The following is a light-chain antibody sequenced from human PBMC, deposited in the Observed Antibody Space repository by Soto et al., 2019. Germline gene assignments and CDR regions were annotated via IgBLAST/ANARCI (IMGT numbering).Light chain of an antibody. J-gene: IGKJ4*01. CDR1: QSISSW. CDR2: EES. V-gene: IGKV1-5*01. Sequence: IQMTQSPSTLSATAGDRVTITCRASQSISSWLAWYQHKPGKPPKLLIYEESTLHSGVPSRFSGRKSGTQFTLTIDSLQPEDFATYYCQQVKTYPRTFGGGTKVDIK. CDR3: QQVKTYPRT.